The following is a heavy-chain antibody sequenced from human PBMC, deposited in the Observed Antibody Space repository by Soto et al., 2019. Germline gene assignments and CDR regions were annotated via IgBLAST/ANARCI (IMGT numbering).Heavy chain of an antibody. J-gene: IGHJ3*02. CDR2: ISAYNGNT. V-gene: IGHV1-18*01. CDR1: GYTFTSYG. Sequence: ASVKVSCKASGYTFTSYGISWVRQAPGQGLEWMGWISAYNGNTNYAQKLQGRVTMTTDTSTSTAYMELRSLRSDDTAVYYCASTYCMSGGSCDHDAFDICGQGTMVPVSS. D-gene: IGHD2-15*01. CDR3: ASTYCMSGGSCDHDAFDI.